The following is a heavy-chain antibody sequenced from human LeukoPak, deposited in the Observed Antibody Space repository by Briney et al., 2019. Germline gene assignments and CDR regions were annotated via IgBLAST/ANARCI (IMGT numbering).Heavy chain of an antibody. J-gene: IGHJ4*02. V-gene: IGHV4-59*08. D-gene: IGHD3/OR15-3a*01. Sequence: SETLSLTCTVSGDSVNNYYWSWIRQPPGKGLEWIAYIYYSGGPNYNPSLKSRVTMSVDTSKSQFSLRLNSVTAADTAVYYCARQPVGQYSFDYWGQGTLVTVSS. CDR3: ARQPVGQYSFDY. CDR1: GDSVNNYY. CDR2: IYYSGGP.